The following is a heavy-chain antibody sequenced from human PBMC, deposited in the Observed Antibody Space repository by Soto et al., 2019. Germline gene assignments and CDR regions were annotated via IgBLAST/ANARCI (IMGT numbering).Heavy chain of an antibody. D-gene: IGHD2-2*01. CDR1: GYTFSVYY. Sequence: SVKFACKASGYTFSVYYMGWVRQAPGQGLEWMGWINPNSGGTNYAQKFQGRVTMTRDTSISTAYMELSRLRSDDTAVYYCARDIVVVPAAAYYYYGMEVWGQGTTVTVSS. V-gene: IGHV1-2*02. CDR2: INPNSGGT. J-gene: IGHJ6*02. CDR3: ARDIVVVPAAAYYYYGMEV.